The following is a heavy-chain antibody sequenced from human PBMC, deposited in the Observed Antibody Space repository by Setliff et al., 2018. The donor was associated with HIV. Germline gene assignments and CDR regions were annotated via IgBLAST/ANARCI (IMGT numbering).Heavy chain of an antibody. CDR2: IKEDGSAR. Sequence: GGSLGLSCAGSGFTFEDYAMHWVRQVPGKGLEWVANIKEDGSARYYVDSVKGRFTVSRDNAKDSLFLQMNSLSVEDTAVYYCARKAAALDYWGRGTLVTVSS. D-gene: IGHD6-13*01. CDR1: GFTFEDYA. J-gene: IGHJ4*01. CDR3: ARKAAALDY. V-gene: IGHV3-7*01.